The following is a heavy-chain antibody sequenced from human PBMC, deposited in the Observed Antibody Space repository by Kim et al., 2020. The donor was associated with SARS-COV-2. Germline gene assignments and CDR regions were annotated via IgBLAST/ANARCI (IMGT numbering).Heavy chain of an antibody. V-gene: IGHV3-49*04. CDR2: IRSKAYGGTT. D-gene: IGHD5-18*01. CDR1: GFTFGDYA. Sequence: GGSLRLSCTASGFTFGDYAMSWVRQAPGKGLEWVGFIRSKAYGGTTEYAASVKGRFTISRDDSKSIAYLQMNSLKTEDTAVYYCTRDHVYSYGSGWYYWYFDLWGRGTLVTVSS. J-gene: IGHJ2*01. CDR3: TRDHVYSYGSGWYYWYFDL.